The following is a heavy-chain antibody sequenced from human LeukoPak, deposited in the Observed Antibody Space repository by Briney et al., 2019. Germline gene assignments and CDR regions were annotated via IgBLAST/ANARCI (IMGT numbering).Heavy chain of an antibody. CDR2: IYYSGST. V-gene: IGHV4-59*08. J-gene: IGHJ3*02. CDR1: GGSISSYY. Sequence: SETLSLTCTVSGGSISSYYWSWIRQPPGKGLEWIGYIYYSGSTNYNPPLKSRVTISVDTSKNQFSLKLSSVTAADTAVYYCARGDYVWGSYRQGAFDIWGQGTMVTVSS. CDR3: ARGDYVWGSYRQGAFDI. D-gene: IGHD3-16*02.